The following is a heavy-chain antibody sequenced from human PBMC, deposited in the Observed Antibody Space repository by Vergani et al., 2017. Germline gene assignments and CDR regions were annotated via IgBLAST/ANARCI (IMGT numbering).Heavy chain of an antibody. CDR3: AREDISLTVEGANYMDI. CDR1: GDRVSNKSAG. J-gene: IGHJ6*03. D-gene: IGHD3-22*01. CDR2: TYFMSKWYN. Sequence: QVQLHQSGPGLVEPSQTLSLPCAVSGDRVSNKSAGWNWIRQSPSRGLEWLGRTYFMSKWYNDYAASVKSRMTINSDTSKHLFSLQLQSVTPEDTAMYYCAREDISLTVEGANYMDIWGKGTTVTVSS. V-gene: IGHV6-1*01.